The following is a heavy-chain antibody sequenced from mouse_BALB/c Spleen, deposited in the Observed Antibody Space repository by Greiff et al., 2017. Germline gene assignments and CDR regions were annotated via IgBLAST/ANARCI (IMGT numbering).Heavy chain of an antibody. CDR1: GYTFTSYT. Sequence: QVQLKQSAAELARPGASVKMSCKASGYTFTSYTMHWVKQRPGQGLEWIGYINPSSGYTEYNQKFKDKTTLTADKSSSTAYMQLSSLTSEDSAVYYCARQLTGTAYYFDYWGQGTTLTVSS. V-gene: IGHV1-4*02. CDR3: ARQLTGTAYYFDY. D-gene: IGHD4-1*01. J-gene: IGHJ2*01. CDR2: INPSSGYT.